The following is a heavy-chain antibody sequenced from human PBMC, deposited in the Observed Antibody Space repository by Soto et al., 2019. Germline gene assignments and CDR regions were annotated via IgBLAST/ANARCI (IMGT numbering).Heavy chain of an antibody. Sequence: SGPTLVQPTQTLTLTCTFSGFSLSTSGVGVGWIRQPPGKALEWLALIYWNDDKRYSPSLKSRLTITKDTSKNQVVLTMTNMDPVDTATYYCAHHGLVRGVIFRDYWGQGTLVTVSS. CDR3: AHHGLVRGVIFRDY. D-gene: IGHD3-10*01. CDR2: IYWNDDK. V-gene: IGHV2-5*01. J-gene: IGHJ4*02. CDR1: GFSLSTSGVG.